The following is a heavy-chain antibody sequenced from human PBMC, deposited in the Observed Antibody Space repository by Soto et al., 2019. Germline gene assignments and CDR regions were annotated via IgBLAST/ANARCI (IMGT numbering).Heavy chain of an antibody. Sequence: GGSLRLSCAASGFTFSSYSMNWVRQAPGKGLEWVSYISSSSSTIYYADSVKGRFTISRDNAKNSLYLQMNSLRDEDTAVYYCARSYLFADFWSGYSFGYWGQGTLVTVSS. D-gene: IGHD3-3*01. CDR3: ARSYLFADFWSGYSFGY. CDR2: ISSSSSTI. V-gene: IGHV3-48*02. J-gene: IGHJ4*02. CDR1: GFTFSSYS.